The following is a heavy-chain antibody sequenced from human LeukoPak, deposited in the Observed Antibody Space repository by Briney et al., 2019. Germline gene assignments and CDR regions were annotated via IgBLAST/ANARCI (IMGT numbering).Heavy chain of an antibody. CDR3: ARDRSGFYSVDY. CDR2: LSNDGNNY. D-gene: IGHD5-12*01. CDR1: GFTFSENN. Sequence: GGSLRFSCAASGFTFSENNVHWVRQAPGKGLEWVALLSNDGNNYAYADSVKGRFTLSGDKSKTTLYLQMNSLRAEDTAVYYCARDRSGFYSVDYWGQGTLVTVSS. J-gene: IGHJ4*02. V-gene: IGHV3-30-3*01.